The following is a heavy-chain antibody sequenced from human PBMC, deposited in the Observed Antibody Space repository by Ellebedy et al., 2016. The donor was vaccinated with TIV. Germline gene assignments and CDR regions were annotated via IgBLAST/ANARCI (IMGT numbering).Heavy chain of an antibody. CDR3: ARTYGSGSYVN. CDR2: IYSSGRS. CDR1: GGPISSYY. D-gene: IGHD3-10*01. J-gene: IGHJ1*01. Sequence: MPSETLSLTCTVSGGPISSYYWSWIRQPAGKGLEWTGRIYSSGRSNYNPSLKSRVTMSVDTSKNQISLSLSSVTAADTAVYYCARTYGSGSYVNWGQGNLVTVSS. V-gene: IGHV4-4*07.